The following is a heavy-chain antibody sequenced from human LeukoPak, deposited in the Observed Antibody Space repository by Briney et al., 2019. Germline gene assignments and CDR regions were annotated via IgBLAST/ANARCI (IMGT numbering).Heavy chain of an antibody. CDR2: IYYSGST. CDR3: ARFIAVAKNWFDP. D-gene: IGHD6-19*01. CDR1: GDSISSYY. Sequence: SETLSLTCTVSGDSISSYYWSWIRQPPGKGLEWIGYIYYSGSTNYNPSLKSRVTISVDTSKNQFSLKLSSVTAADTAVYYCARFIAVAKNWFDPWGQGTLVTVSS. V-gene: IGHV4-59*01. J-gene: IGHJ5*02.